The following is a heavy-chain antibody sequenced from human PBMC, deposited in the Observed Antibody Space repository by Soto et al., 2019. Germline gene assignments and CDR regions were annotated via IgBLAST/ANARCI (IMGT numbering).Heavy chain of an antibody. D-gene: IGHD5-12*01. CDR2: IIPILGIA. V-gene: IGHV1-69*04. J-gene: IGHJ6*02. Sequence: SVQVSCEAYGDTFSSYTISWVRQAPGQGLVWMGRIIPILGIANYAQKFQGRVTITADESTSTAYMELSSLRSEDTAVYYCARDGSPIVATIVDYYGMDVWGQGTTVTVSS. CDR1: GDTFSSYT. CDR3: ARDGSPIVATIVDYYGMDV.